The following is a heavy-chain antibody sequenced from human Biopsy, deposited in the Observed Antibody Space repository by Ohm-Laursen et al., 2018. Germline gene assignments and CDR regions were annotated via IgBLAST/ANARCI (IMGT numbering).Heavy chain of an antibody. CDR1: GFTLSSYS. Sequence: SLRLSCAASGFTLSSYSMNWVRQTPGKGLEWVSTISSSSDNIYYVDSVKGRFTISRDNAKNSLYLQMNSLRAEDTAVYYCARSRGSSGIANIYYYGMDVWGQGTTVTVSS. D-gene: IGHD3-10*01. CDR2: ISSSSDNI. V-gene: IGHV3-21*01. J-gene: IGHJ6*02. CDR3: ARSRGSSGIANIYYYGMDV.